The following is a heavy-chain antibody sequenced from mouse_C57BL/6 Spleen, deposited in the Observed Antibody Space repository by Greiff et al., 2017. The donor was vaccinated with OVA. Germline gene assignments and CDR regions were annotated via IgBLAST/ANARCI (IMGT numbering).Heavy chain of an antibody. CDR3: ARGGGVLFDY. Sequence: QVQLKQSGAELVRPGTSVKVSCKASGYAFTNYLIEWVKQRPGQGLEWIGVINPGSGGTNYNEKFKGKATLTADKSSSTAYMQLSSLTSEDSAVYFCARGGGVLFDYWGQGTTLTVST. V-gene: IGHV1-54*01. CDR1: GYAFTNYL. CDR2: INPGSGGT. J-gene: IGHJ2*01.